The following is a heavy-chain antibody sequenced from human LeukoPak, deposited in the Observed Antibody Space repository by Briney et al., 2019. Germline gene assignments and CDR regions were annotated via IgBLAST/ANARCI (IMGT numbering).Heavy chain of an antibody. CDR2: IYYSGST. V-gene: IGHV4-59*01. CDR3: AREGAYYYYYGMDV. J-gene: IGHJ6*02. Sequence: SETLSLTCTVSGGSISSYYWSWIRQPPGKGLEWIGYIYYSGSTNYNPSLKSRVTISVDTSKNQFSLKLSSVTAADTAVYYCAREGAYYYYYGMDVWGQGTTVTVS. CDR1: GGSISSYY.